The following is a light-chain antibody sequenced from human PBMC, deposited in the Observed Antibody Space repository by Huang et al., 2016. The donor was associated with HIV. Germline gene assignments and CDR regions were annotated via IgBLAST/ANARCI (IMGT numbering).Light chain of an antibody. Sequence: EIVLTQSPATLSLSPGQRATLSCRASQSGSRFLAWYQQKPGQAPRLLIHDASDRATGIPARFSGTGSGTDFTLTISSLEPEDFALYYCQQRSNWPLTFGGGTKVEIK. J-gene: IGKJ4*01. V-gene: IGKV3-11*01. CDR3: QQRSNWPLT. CDR2: DAS. CDR1: QSGSRF.